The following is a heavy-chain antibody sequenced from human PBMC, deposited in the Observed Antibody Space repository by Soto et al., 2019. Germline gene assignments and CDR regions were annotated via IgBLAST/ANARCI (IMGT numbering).Heavy chain of an antibody. D-gene: IGHD3-16*01. J-gene: IGHJ4*02. CDR3: ARGYWRLGESYYFDS. CDR2: IYYTGTT. V-gene: IGHV4-59*01. Sequence: SETLSLTCAVSGDSINYSYWSWIRQPPGKRLEWIGNIYYTGTTTYNPSLESRVTMSVDTSKNQFSLKLNSVDAADTATYYCARGYWRLGESYYFDSWGQGTLVTVSS. CDR1: GDSINYSY.